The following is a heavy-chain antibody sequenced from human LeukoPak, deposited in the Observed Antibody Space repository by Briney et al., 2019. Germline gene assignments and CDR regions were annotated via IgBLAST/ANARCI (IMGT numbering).Heavy chain of an antibody. CDR2: IYHSGST. D-gene: IGHD5-18*01. V-gene: IGHV4-30-2*01. CDR1: GGSISSGGYY. J-gene: IGHJ4*02. CDR3: ARVDVDTAMVTLDY. Sequence: SSQTLSLTCTVSGGSISSGGYYWSWIRQPPGKGLEWIGYIYHSGSTYYNPSLKSRVTISVDRSNNQFSLKLSSVTAADTAVYYCARVDVDTAMVTLDYWGQGTLVTVSS.